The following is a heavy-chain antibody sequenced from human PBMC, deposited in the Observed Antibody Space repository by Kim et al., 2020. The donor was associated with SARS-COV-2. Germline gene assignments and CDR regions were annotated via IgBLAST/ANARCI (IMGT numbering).Heavy chain of an antibody. Sequence: NYTPSLRSRVTISVETSKNQFSLKLSSVGAADTAMYYCAGAPGGVRFDSWGQGTLVTVSS. D-gene: IGHD3-16*01. CDR3: AGAPGGVRFDS. J-gene: IGHJ5*01. V-gene: IGHV4-59*01.